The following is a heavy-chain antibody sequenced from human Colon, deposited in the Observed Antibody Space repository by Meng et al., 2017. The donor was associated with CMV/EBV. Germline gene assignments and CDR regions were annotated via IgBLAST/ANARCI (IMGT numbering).Heavy chain of an antibody. CDR2: ISPYRGDT. Sequence: SCQASGYSFRNYAISWVRLAPGQGPEWVGWISPYRGDTNYAQKFQGRVTMTTDTPTSTAYMELRSLRPDDTAVYYCAREGVGRWFDPWGQGTLVTVSS. J-gene: IGHJ5*02. D-gene: IGHD2-15*01. CDR1: GYSFRNYA. V-gene: IGHV1-18*01. CDR3: AREGVGRWFDP.